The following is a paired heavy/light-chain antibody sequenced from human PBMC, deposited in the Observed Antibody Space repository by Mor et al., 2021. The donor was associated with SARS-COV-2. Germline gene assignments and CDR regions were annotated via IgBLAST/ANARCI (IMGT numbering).Light chain of an antibody. Sequence: EIVLTQSPATLSLSPGERATLSCRASQSVSSYLAWYQQKPGQAPRLLIYDASNRATGIPARFSGSGSGTDFTLIISSLEPEDFAVYYCQQRSNWPPLTFGGGTKVEIK. V-gene: IGKV3-11*01. CDR1: QSVSSY. CDR3: QQRSNWPPLT. J-gene: IGKJ4*01. CDR2: DAS.
Heavy chain of an antibody. J-gene: IGHJ4*02. D-gene: IGHD2-15*01. Sequence: QVQLVESGGGLVKPGGSLRLSCAASGFSFSDYYMSWIRQAPGKGLEWVSYINSSGNTRYYADSVKGRFTISRDNAKNSLYLQMKNLRAEDTAVYYCASRLYCSGGSCYHPYFDYWGQGTLVTVSS. CDR3: ASRLYCSGGSCYHPYFDY. V-gene: IGHV3-11*01. CDR2: INSSGNTR. CDR1: GFSFSDYY.